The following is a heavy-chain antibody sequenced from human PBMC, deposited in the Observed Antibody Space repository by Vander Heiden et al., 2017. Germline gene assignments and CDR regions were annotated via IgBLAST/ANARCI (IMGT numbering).Heavy chain of an antibody. D-gene: IGHD3-3*02. CDR3: AKKRDALDWFDP. Sequence: QVQLQESGPGLVRPSDTLSLTCAVSGYSISSNNWWVWIRQPPGKGLEWIGYSHYSGRTHYNASLESRVTMSVDASKNQFSLIVSSVTAVDTAMYYCAKKRDALDWFDPWGQGTLVTVSS. CDR1: GYSISSNNW. J-gene: IGHJ5*02. V-gene: IGHV4-28*01. CDR2: SHYSGRT.